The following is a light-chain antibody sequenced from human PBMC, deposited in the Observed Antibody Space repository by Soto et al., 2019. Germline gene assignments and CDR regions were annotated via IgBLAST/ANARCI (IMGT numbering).Light chain of an antibody. V-gene: IGKV2-24*01. J-gene: IGKJ3*01. CDR3: MQATQPFT. CDR2: KIA. CDR1: QSLVHSDGNTY. Sequence: DSVMTQTPLSLPVTLGQPASISCRSRQSLVHSDGNTYLRWLQQRPGQPPSLRIDKIATRLSGVPDRCSSSGAGTDFTLKISRVEAEDVVFYYCMQATQPFTFGPGTKVDIK.